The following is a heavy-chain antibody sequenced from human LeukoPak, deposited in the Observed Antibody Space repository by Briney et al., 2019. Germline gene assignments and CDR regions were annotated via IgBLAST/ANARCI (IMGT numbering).Heavy chain of an antibody. Sequence: SETLSLTCTVPGGSISTYYWSWIRQPPGKGLEGIGYIYYTGSTNYNPSLKSRVTISVDTSKNQFSLKLSSVTAADTAVYYCARDRGDGYDYFWDYWGQGTLVTVSS. CDR1: GGSISTYY. V-gene: IGHV4-59*01. CDR3: ARDRGDGYDYFWDY. D-gene: IGHD5-12*01. J-gene: IGHJ4*02. CDR2: IYYTGST.